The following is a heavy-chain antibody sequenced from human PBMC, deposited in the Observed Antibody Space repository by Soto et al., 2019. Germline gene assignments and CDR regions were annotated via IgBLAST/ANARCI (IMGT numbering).Heavy chain of an antibody. CDR1: GFTFSSYW. CDR3: ARETMTTVAIDY. V-gene: IGHV3-74*01. Sequence: GGSLRLSCAASGFTFSSYWMHWVRQAPGKGLVWVSRINRDGSSTSYADSVKGRFTISRDNAKNTLYLQMNSLRAEDTAVYYCARETMTTVAIDYSGQGTLVTVSS. J-gene: IGHJ4*02. CDR2: INRDGSST. D-gene: IGHD4-17*01.